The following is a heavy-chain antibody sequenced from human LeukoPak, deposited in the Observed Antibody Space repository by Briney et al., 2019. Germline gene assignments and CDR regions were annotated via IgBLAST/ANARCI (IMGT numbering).Heavy chain of an antibody. V-gene: IGHV4-34*01. J-gene: IGHJ4*02. CDR2: INHSGST. CDR1: GGSFSGYY. D-gene: IGHD3-22*01. CDR3: ARFTSKSYYYDSSGYQALDY. Sequence: SETLSPTCAVYGGSFSGYYWSWIRQPPGKGLEWIGEINHSGSTNYNPSLKSRVTISVDTSKNQFSLKLSSVTAADTAVYYCARFTSKSYYYDSSGYQALDYWGQGTLVTVSS.